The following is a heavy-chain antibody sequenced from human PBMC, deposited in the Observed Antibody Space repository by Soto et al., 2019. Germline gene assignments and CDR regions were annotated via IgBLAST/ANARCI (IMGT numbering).Heavy chain of an antibody. V-gene: IGHV4-34*01. CDR1: GGSFSGYY. D-gene: IGHD2-8*02. CDR2: INHSGST. CDR3: ARDKITGLFDY. Sequence: SETLSLTCAVYGGSFSGYYWTWIRQPPGTGLEWIGEINHSGSTNYNPSLKSRVTISVDTSKNQFSLKLTSVTAADTAVYYCARDKITGLFDYTGQRTLVTVSS. J-gene: IGHJ4*02.